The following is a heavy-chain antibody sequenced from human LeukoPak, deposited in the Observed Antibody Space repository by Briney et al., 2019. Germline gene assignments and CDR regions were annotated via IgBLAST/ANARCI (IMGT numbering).Heavy chain of an antibody. J-gene: IGHJ6*04. CDR2: INWHGGST. Sequence: GGSLRLSCAASGFTFDDYAMSWVRQTPGKGLEWVSGINWHGGSTGYADSVKGRFTISRDNAKNSLYLQMNSLRAEDTAVYYCAELGITMIGGVWGKGTTVTISS. CDR1: GFTFDDYA. CDR3: AELGITMIGGV. V-gene: IGHV3-20*04. D-gene: IGHD3-10*02.